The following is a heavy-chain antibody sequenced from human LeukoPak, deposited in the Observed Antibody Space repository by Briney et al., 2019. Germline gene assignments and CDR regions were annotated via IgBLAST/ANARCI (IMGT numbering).Heavy chain of an antibody. CDR1: GFTFSSYW. Sequence: GGSLRLSCAASGFTFSSYWMSWVRQAPGKGLEWVANIKQDGSEKYYVDSVKGRFTISRDNSKNTLYLQMSSLRAEDTAEYYCAKDSNGWYQRGSNYFDYWGQGTLVTVSS. D-gene: IGHD6-19*01. V-gene: IGHV3-7*03. J-gene: IGHJ4*02. CDR2: IKQDGSEK. CDR3: AKDSNGWYQRGSNYFDY.